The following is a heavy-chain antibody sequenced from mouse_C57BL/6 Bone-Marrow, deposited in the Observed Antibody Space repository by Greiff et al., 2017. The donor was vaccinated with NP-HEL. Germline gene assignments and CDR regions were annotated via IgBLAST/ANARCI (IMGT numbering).Heavy chain of an antibody. D-gene: IGHD1-1*01. CDR3: ALLRWYFDV. CDR1: GYTFTDYY. Sequence: VQLQQSGPVLVKPGASVKMSCKASGYTFTDYYMNWVKQSHGKSLEWIGVINPYNGGTSYNQKFKGKATLTVDKSSSTAYMELNSLTSEDSAVYYCALLRWYFDVWGTGTTVTVSS. CDR2: INPYNGGT. J-gene: IGHJ1*03. V-gene: IGHV1-19*01.